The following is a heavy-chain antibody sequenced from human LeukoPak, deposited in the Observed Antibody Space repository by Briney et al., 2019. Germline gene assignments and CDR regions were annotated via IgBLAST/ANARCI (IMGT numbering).Heavy chain of an antibody. CDR1: GGSISSYY. V-gene: IGHV4-59*01. D-gene: IGHD5-18*01. J-gene: IGHJ4*02. Sequence: PSETLSLTCTVSGGSISSYYWSWIRQPPGKGLEWIGYIYYSGSTNYNPSLKSRVTISVDTSKNQFSLELSSVTAADTAVYYCARGGYSYGLYYFDYWGQGTLVTVSS. CDR3: ARGGYSYGLYYFDY. CDR2: IYYSGST.